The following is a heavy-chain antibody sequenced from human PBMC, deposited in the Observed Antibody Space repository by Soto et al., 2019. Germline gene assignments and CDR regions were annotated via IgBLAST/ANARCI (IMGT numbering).Heavy chain of an antibody. V-gene: IGHV4-34*01. CDR3: ARDRQFDY. CDR1: GGSFSGYY. Sequence: QVQLQQWGAGLLKPSETLSLTCAVYGGSFSGYYWSWIRQPPGKGLEWIGEINHSGSTNYNLSLKSRVTISVDTSKNQFSLKLSSVTAADTAVYYCARDRQFDYWGQGTLVTVSS. CDR2: INHSGST. J-gene: IGHJ4*02.